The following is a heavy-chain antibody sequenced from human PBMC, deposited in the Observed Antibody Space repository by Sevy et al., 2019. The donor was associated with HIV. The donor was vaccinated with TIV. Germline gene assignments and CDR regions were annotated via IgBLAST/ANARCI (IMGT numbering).Heavy chain of an antibody. V-gene: IGHV3-30*04. CDR1: GFTFSSYA. J-gene: IGHJ4*02. Sequence: GGSLRLSCAASGFTFSSYAMHWVRQAPGKGLEWVAVISYDGSNKYYADSVKGRFTISRDNSKNTLYLQMNSLRAEDTAVYYCATASRYYDSSGYPYYWGQGTLVTVSS. CDR2: ISYDGSNK. D-gene: IGHD3-22*01. CDR3: ATASRYYDSSGYPYY.